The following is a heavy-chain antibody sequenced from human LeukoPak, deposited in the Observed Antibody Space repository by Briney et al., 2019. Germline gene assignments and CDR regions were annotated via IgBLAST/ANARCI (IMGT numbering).Heavy chain of an antibody. CDR1: GGSISSYY. J-gene: IGHJ4*02. D-gene: IGHD3-16*01. V-gene: IGHV4-59*01. CDR2: IYYSGST. Sequence: PSETLSLTCTDSGGSISSYYWSWIRQPPGKGLEWIGYIYYSGSTNYNPSLKSRVTISVDTSKNQFSLKLSSVTAADTAVYYCARVGGNEGVDYWGQGTLVTVSS. CDR3: ARVGGNEGVDY.